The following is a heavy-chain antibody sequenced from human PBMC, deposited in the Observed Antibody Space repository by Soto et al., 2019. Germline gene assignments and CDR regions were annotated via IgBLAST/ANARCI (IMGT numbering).Heavy chain of an antibody. V-gene: IGHV3-48*02. CDR2: ITGGSRTI. J-gene: IGHJ4*02. CDR3: ARERGGSYNDY. Sequence: EVQLVESGGGLVQPGGSLRLSCAASGFTFSTFTMNWVRQAPGTGLEWLSYITGGSRTIDYADSVKGRFTVSRDNAKNSLYLQMSSLRDEDTAVYYCARERGGSYNDYWGQGTLVTVSS. D-gene: IGHD1-26*01. CDR1: GFTFSTFT.